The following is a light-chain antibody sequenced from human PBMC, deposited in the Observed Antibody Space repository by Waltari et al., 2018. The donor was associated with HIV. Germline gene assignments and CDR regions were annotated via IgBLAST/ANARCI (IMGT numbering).Light chain of an antibody. Sequence: QSALTQPASVSGSPGQSITIPCPGTRSDVGSYNLVSWYQQHPGKAPKLMIYEVSKRPSGVSNRFSGSKSGNTASLTISGLQAEDEADYYCCSYAGSRVFGGGTKLTVL. CDR2: EVS. CDR3: CSYAGSRV. J-gene: IGLJ3*02. V-gene: IGLV2-23*02. CDR1: RSDVGSYNL.